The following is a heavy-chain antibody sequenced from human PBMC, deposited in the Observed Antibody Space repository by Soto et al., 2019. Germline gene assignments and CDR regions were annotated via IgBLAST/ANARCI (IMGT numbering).Heavy chain of an antibody. Sequence: GGSLRLSCVASGFTFSRYVMSWVRQAPGKGLEWVSTINSNGDSTYYADSVKGRFTVSRDNSKNSLYLRMNSLRAEDTAVYYCARVPDLNYCSRTSCLYYFDYWGQGAMVTSPQ. D-gene: IGHD2-2*01. CDR3: ARVPDLNYCSRTSCLYYFDY. J-gene: IGHJ4*02. V-gene: IGHV3-23*01. CDR2: INSNGDST. CDR1: GFTFSRYV.